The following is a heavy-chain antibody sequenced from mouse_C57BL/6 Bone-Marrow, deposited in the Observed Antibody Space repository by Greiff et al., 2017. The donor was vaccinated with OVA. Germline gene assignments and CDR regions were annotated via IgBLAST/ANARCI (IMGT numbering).Heavy chain of an antibody. D-gene: IGHD2-1*01. Sequence: QVQLQQSGAELVRPGSSVKLSCTDSYFAFMASAMHWVKQRPGHGLEWIGSFTMYSDATEYSENFKGKATLTANTSSSTAYMELSSLTSEDSAVYYCASGNYFAYWGQGTLVTVSA. V-gene: IGHV1-49*01. CDR3: ASGNYFAY. CDR1: YFAFMASA. CDR2: FTMYSDAT. J-gene: IGHJ3*01.